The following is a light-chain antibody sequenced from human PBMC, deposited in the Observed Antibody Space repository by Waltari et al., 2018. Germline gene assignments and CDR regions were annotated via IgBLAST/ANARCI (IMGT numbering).Light chain of an antibody. V-gene: IGLV1-51*01. CDR2: DND. J-gene: IGLJ3*02. CDR3: GTWDTSLTAGV. CDR1: SANIGNNY. Sequence: QSVLTQAPSVSAAPGPMVTISCSGSSANIGNNYVSWYQQLPGTAPKLVIYDNDKRPSGIPDRFSGSKSGTSATLDITGLQTGDEADYYCGTWDTSLTAGVFGGGTRLTVL.